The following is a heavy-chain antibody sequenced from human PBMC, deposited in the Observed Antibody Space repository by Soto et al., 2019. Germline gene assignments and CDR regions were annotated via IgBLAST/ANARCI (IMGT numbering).Heavy chain of an antibody. CDR3: ARARYDFLSGYYTGNDRWFVP. J-gene: IGHJ5*02. D-gene: IGHD3-3*01. CDR2: IYHSGST. Sequence: SETLSLTCAVSGGSMSSGGYSWSWIRQPPGKGLEWIGYIYHSGSTYYNPSLKSRVTISVDRSKNQFSLKLSSVTAADTAVYYCARARYDFLSGYYTGNDRWFVPWGQGTLVTVSS. CDR1: GGSMSSGGYS. V-gene: IGHV4-30-2*01.